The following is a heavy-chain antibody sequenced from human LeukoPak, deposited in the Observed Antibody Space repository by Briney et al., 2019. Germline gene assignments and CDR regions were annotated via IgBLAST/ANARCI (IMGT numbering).Heavy chain of an antibody. CDR2: MNTNSGNT. CDR3: ARGLPKAVFGVVIED. Sequence: ASVKVSCKASGYPITSYNVNWVRQATGQGLEWMGWMNTNSGNTGYSQNFQGRVTMTRDTSISTAYMELSSLMSEDTAVYYCARGLPKAVFGVVIEDWGQGTLVTVSS. D-gene: IGHD3-3*01. J-gene: IGHJ1*01. V-gene: IGHV1-8*01. CDR1: GYPITSYN.